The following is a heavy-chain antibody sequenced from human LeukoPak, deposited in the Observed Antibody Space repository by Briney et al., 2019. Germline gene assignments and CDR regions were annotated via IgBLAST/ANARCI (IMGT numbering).Heavy chain of an antibody. CDR3: ASSPDRYDYVWGSYRENPPDY. CDR2: IKVDGSDK. Sequence: GGSLRLSCAASGFTFSTYWMSWVRQPPGKGPEWVANIKVDGSDKNYVDSVKGRFTISRDNAENSLFLHMNNLRAEDTAVYYCASSPDRYDYVWGSYRENPPDYWGQGTLVTVSS. V-gene: IGHV3-7*02. CDR1: GFTFSTYW. J-gene: IGHJ4*02. D-gene: IGHD3-16*02.